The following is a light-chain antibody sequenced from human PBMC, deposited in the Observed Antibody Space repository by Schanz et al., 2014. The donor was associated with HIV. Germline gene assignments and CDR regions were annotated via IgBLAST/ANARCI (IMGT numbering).Light chain of an antibody. CDR3: AAWDDSLNGPM. Sequence: QSALTQPPSASGSPGQSVTISCAGTRGDIGSYNYVSWYQQRPGKAPRLLISEVNKRPSGVPDRFSGSKSDNTASLTVSGLQTEDEADSHCAAWDDSLNGPMFGGGTKLTVL. J-gene: IGLJ3*02. CDR2: EVN. CDR1: RGDIGSYNY. V-gene: IGLV2-8*01.